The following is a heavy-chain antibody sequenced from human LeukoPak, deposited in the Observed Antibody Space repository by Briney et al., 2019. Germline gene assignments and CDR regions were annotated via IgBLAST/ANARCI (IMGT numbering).Heavy chain of an antibody. V-gene: IGHV4-39*07. D-gene: IGHD6-13*01. Sequence: PSETLSLTCTVSGGSISSSSYYWGWVRQPPGKGLEWIGSIYTSGSTNYNPSLKSRVTMSVDTSKNQFSLKLSSVTAADTAVYYCAREDLGLYSRPGYWFDPWGQGTLVTVSS. CDR2: IYTSGST. CDR1: GGSISSSSYY. CDR3: AREDLGLYSRPGYWFDP. J-gene: IGHJ5*02.